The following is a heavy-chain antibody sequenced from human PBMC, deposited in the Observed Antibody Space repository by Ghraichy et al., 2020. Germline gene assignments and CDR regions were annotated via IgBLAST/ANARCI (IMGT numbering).Heavy chain of an antibody. J-gene: IGHJ3*02. V-gene: IGHV4-59*01. CDR2: IYYSGST. Sequence: SETLSLTCTVSGGSISSYYWSWIRQPPGKGLEWIGYIYYSGSTNYNPSLKSRVTISVDTSKNQFSLKLSSVTAADTAVYYCAGGDYYYDSSGIDAFDIWGQGTMVTVSS. CDR1: GGSISSYY. D-gene: IGHD3-22*01. CDR3: AGGDYYYDSSGIDAFDI.